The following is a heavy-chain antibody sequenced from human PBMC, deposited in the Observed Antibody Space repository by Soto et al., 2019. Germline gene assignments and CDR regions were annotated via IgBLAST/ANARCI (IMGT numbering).Heavy chain of an antibody. D-gene: IGHD4-17*01. J-gene: IGHJ6*02. Sequence: QVQLVESGGGVVQPGTSLRLSCAASGFTFRSYDINWVRQAPGKGLEWVALTSYGGSNTYYADSVKGRFTISRDNSRNTVVLQMDRLRLEGTGLYYWAGLNTGAGVDVWGQGPWVSVSS. CDR2: TSYGGSNT. V-gene: IGHV3-30*05. CDR1: GFTFRSYD. CDR3: AGLNTGAGVDV.